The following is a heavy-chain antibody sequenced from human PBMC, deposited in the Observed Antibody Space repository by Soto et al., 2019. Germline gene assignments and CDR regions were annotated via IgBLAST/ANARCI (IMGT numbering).Heavy chain of an antibody. CDR1: GDSISSSNNY. CDR2: ISYSGTT. J-gene: IGHJ5*02. CDR3: ARGRGYSYGLDP. V-gene: IGHV4-30-4*01. Sequence: SETLSLTCTVSGDSISSSNNYWSWIRQPPGEGLEWIGFISYSGTTSYSPSLKSRLAISLDTSKNQFSLSLGSVTAADTAVYYCARGRGYSYGLDPWGQGTLVTVSS. D-gene: IGHD5-18*01.